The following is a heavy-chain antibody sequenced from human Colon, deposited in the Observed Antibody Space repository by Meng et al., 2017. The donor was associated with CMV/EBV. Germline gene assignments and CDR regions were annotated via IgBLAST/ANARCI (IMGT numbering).Heavy chain of an antibody. Sequence: GESLKISCVASGFSFDTYSMNWVRQAPRKGLEWVSAITISDGGTYYADSVKGRYAISRDNSKNTLYLQMNSLRAEDTAVYYCAREKRIAAVGTVAFDIWGQGTVVTVSS. J-gene: IGHJ3*02. CDR1: GFSFDTYS. V-gene: IGHV3-23*01. D-gene: IGHD6-13*01. CDR2: ITISDGGT. CDR3: AREKRIAAVGTVAFDI.